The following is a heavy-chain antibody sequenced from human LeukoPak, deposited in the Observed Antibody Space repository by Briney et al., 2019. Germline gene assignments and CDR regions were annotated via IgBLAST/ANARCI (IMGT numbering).Heavy chain of an antibody. V-gene: IGHV3-11*01. J-gene: IGHJ4*02. Sequence: PGGSLRLSCAASGFTFSDYYMSWIRQAPGKGLEWVSYISSSGSTIYYVDSVKGRFTISRDNSKNTLYMQMNSLRAEDTAVYYCAKVINSGFYYYFDYWGQGTLVTVSS. CDR1: GFTFSDYY. CDR3: AKVINSGFYYYFDY. CDR2: ISSSGSTI. D-gene: IGHD3-22*01.